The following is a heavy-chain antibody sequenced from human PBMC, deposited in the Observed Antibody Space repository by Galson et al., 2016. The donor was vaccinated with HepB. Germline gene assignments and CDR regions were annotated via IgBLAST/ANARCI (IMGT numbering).Heavy chain of an antibody. CDR2: IDWDDDK. CDR1: GFSLTTGGMC. CDR3: SRLPGGRGDMVDY. D-gene: IGHD3-16*01. J-gene: IGHJ4*02. Sequence: PALVKPTQTLTLTCTFSGFSLTTGGMCVSWIRQPPGKALEWLALIDWDDDKYYSTSLKTRLTISKDTSKNQVVLTMTNMDPVDTAKYYCSRLPGGRGDMVDYWGQGTLVTVSS. V-gene: IGHV2-70*01.